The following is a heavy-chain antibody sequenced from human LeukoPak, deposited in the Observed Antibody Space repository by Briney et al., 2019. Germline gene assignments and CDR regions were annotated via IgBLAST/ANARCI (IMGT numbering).Heavy chain of an antibody. V-gene: IGHV4-4*07. CDR3: ARDRQLRDGDAFDI. D-gene: IGHD6-6*01. Sequence: SETLSLTCTVSGGSISSYYWSWIRQPAGKGLEWIGRIYTSGSTNYNPSLKSRVTMSVDTSKNQFSLKLSSVTAADTAVYYCARDRQLRDGDAFDIWGQGTMVTVSS. CDR1: GGSISSYY. CDR2: IYTSGST. J-gene: IGHJ3*02.